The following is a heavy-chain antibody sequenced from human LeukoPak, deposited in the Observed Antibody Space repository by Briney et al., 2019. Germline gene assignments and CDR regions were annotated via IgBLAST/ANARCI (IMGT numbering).Heavy chain of an antibody. J-gene: IGHJ4*02. Sequence: ASVKVSFRPSGYSFTTYDINWVRQATGQGLEWMGWMNPNDGTTDYAQKFQGRVIMTRDTSINTAYLELSSLRSDDTAVYYCARGTIIEYGTPFTFDYWGQGTLVTVSS. V-gene: IGHV1-8*01. CDR3: ARGTIIEYGTPFTFDY. CDR2: MNPNDGTT. CDR1: GYSFTTYD. D-gene: IGHD5-24*01.